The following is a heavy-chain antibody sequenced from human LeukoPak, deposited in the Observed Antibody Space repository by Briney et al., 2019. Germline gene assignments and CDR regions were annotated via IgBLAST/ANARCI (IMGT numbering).Heavy chain of an antibody. D-gene: IGHD1-26*01. CDR3: ANGPSYFGYFDY. Sequence: PGGSLRLSCVASGFTFADYAMHWVRQAPGKGLEWVSGISWNSDNIGYADSVKGRFTISRDNAKNSLYLQMNSLRGEDTALYYCANGPSYFGYFDYWGQGTLVTVSS. CDR1: GFTFADYA. V-gene: IGHV3-9*01. CDR2: ISWNSDNI. J-gene: IGHJ4*02.